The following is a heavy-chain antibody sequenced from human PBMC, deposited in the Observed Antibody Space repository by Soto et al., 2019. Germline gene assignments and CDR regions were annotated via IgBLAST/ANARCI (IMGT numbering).Heavy chain of an antibody. CDR3: AHSPALGWRLWNYGMDV. V-gene: IGHV2-5*02. J-gene: IGHJ6*02. CDR1: GFSLSTSGVG. D-gene: IGHD3-10*01. CDR2: IYWDDDK. Sequence: QITLKESGPPLVKPTQTLTLTCTFSGFSLSTSGVGVGWIRQPPGKALEWLALIYWDDDKRYSPSLKSRLTITKXXSXNXXGLTMTHMDPVDTATYYCAHSPALGWRLWNYGMDVWGQGTTVTVSS.